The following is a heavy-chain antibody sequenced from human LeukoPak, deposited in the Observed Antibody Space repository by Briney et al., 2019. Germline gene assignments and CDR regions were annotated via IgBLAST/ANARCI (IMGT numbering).Heavy chain of an antibody. D-gene: IGHD3-16*01. V-gene: IGHV3-48*01. Sequence: PGGSLRLSCAASGFTFSSHIMNWVRQAPGKGLEWVSYIKSNGDTIYYADSVKGRFTISRDNSKNSLYLQMNSLRPEDTAVYYCASSVGTYDYQGHSFDIWGQGTMVTVSS. CDR3: ASSVGTYDYQGHSFDI. J-gene: IGHJ3*02. CDR1: GFTFSSHI. CDR2: IKSNGDTI.